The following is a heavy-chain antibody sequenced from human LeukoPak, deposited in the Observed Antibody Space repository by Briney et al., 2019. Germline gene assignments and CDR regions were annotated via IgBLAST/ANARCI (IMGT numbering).Heavy chain of an antibody. Sequence: PSETLSLTCTVSGGSISSSSYYWGWIRQPPGKGLEWIGSIYYSGSTYYNPSLKSRVTISVDTSKNQFSLKLSSVTAADTAVYYCARGLGWELPTYWGQGTLVTVSS. CDR1: GGSISSSSYY. CDR2: IYYSGST. J-gene: IGHJ4*02. D-gene: IGHD1-26*01. V-gene: IGHV4-39*07. CDR3: ARGLGWELPTY.